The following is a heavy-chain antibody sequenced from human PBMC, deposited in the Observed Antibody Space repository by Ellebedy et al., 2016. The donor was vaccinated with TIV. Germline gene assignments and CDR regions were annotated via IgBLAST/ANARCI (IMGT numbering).Heavy chain of an antibody. CDR1: GGSISSSNW. CDR2: IYHSGST. Sequence: SETLSLXXAVSGGSISSSNWWSWVRQPPGKGLEWIGEIYHSGSTNYNPSLKSRVTISVDKSKNQFSLKLSSVTAADTAVYYCAETPDGEGAFDIWGQGTMVTVSS. J-gene: IGHJ3*02. V-gene: IGHV4-4*02. CDR3: AETPDGEGAFDI. D-gene: IGHD4-17*01.